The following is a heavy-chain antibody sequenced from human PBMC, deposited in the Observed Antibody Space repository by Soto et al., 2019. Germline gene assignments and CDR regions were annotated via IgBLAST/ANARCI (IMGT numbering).Heavy chain of an antibody. Sequence: GGSLRLSCAASGFTFSTSAMYWVRQAPGKGLEWVSVITGSGADTYYADSVKGRFTISRDNSKNTLYLQMNSLRAEDTAVYYCAKKNGGQRPCDSWGQGTLVTVSS. J-gene: IGHJ4*02. CDR3: AKKNGGQRPCDS. D-gene: IGHD1-1*01. V-gene: IGHV3-23*01. CDR2: ITGSGADT. CDR1: GFTFSTSA.